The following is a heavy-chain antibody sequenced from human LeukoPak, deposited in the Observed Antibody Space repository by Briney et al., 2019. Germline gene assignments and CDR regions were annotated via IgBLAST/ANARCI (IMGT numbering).Heavy chain of an antibody. Sequence: SETLSLTCTVSGGSISSYYWSWIRQPPGKGLEWIGYIYYSGSTNYNPSLKSRVTISVDTSKNQFSLKLRSVTAADTAVYYCARLTYSPTTGWFDPWGQGTLVTVSS. CDR3: ARLTYSPTTGWFDP. J-gene: IGHJ5*02. D-gene: IGHD6-13*01. V-gene: IGHV4-59*01. CDR1: GGSISSYY. CDR2: IYYSGST.